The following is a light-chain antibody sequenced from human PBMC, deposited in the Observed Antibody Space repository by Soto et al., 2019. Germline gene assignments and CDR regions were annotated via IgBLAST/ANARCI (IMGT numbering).Light chain of an antibody. Sequence: QSVLTQPPSASGTPGHRVSISCSGSSSNIESHSVDWYQHFPGSAPNLVINSNDQRPSGVPDRFSGSKSGTSASLVISGLQDEDEADYYCATWDDGVNGVLFGGGTKLTVL. J-gene: IGLJ2*01. CDR3: ATWDDGVNGVL. V-gene: IGLV1-44*01. CDR1: SSNIESHS. CDR2: SND.